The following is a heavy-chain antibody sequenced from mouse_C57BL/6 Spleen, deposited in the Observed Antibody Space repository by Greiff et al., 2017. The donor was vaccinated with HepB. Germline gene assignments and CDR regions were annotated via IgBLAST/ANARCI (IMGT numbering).Heavy chain of an antibody. CDR1: GYSITSGYY. CDR2: ISYDGSN. J-gene: IGHJ2*01. Sequence: EVKLEESGPGLVKPSQSLSLTCSVTGYSITSGYYWNWIRQFPGNKLEWMGYISYDGSNNYNPSLKNRISITRDTSKNQFFLKLNSVTTEDTATYYCAREGGYSYYFDYWGQGTTLTVSS. CDR3: AREGGYSYYFDY. V-gene: IGHV3-6*01. D-gene: IGHD2-12*01.